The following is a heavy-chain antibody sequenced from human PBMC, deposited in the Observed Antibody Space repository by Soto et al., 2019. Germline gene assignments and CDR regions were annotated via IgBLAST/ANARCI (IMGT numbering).Heavy chain of an antibody. J-gene: IGHJ4*01. CDR1: GFTFSSYA. V-gene: IGHV3-30-3*01. CDR3: ARTRYFDWSHFDY. D-gene: IGHD3-9*01. CDR2: ISYDGSNK. Sequence: QGQLVESGGGVVQPGRSLRLSCAASGFTFSSYAMHWVRQAPGKGLEWVAVISYDGSNKYYADSVKGRFTISRDNSKNTLYLQMNSLRAEDTAVYYCARTRYFDWSHFDYWGHGTLVTVSS.